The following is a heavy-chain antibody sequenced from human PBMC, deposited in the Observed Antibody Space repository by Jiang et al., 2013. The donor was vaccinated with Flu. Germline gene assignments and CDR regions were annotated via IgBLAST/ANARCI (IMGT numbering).Heavy chain of an antibody. J-gene: IGHJ3*02. V-gene: IGHV1-18*01. CDR3: ATKVMIAANDAFDI. D-gene: IGHD2-15*01. CDR2: IRVYNGNT. Sequence: SGAEVKKPGASVTVSCKASGYIFSSYGMNWVRQAPGQGPEWMGWIRVYNGNTDYARKFQGRVSMTTDTSTSTAYLELRSLRSDDTAVYYCATKVMIAANDAFDIWGQGTLVTASS. CDR1: GYIFSSYG.